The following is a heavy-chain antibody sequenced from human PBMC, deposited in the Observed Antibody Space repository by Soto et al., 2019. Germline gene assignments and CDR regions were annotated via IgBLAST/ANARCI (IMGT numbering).Heavy chain of an antibody. Sequence: GPTPVNPTQTLTLTCTFSGFSLTTGVGVGWIRQPPGKALEWLALIYWDDDKRYSPSLKTRLTITKDTSKNQVVLTMINMDPVDIATYYCAHRRAGVIFDYWGQGTLVTVSS. D-gene: IGHD3-16*02. CDR1: GFSLTTGVG. V-gene: IGHV2-5*02. CDR3: AHRRAGVIFDY. J-gene: IGHJ4*02. CDR2: IYWDDDK.